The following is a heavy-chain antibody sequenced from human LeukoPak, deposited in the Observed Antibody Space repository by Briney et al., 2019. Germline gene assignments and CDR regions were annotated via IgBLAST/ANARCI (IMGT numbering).Heavy chain of an antibody. V-gene: IGHV4-39*07. CDR1: GGSMNSSTSY. CDR3: ATVAVIRGVTYFDY. J-gene: IGHJ4*02. D-gene: IGHD3-10*01. CDR2: IYYGGST. Sequence: PSETLSLTCTVSGGSMNSSTSYWGWIRQPPGKGLEWIASIYYGGSTYYNPSLESRLTISVDTSKNQFSLKLRSVTAADTAVYYCATVAVIRGVTYFDYWGQGTLVTVSS.